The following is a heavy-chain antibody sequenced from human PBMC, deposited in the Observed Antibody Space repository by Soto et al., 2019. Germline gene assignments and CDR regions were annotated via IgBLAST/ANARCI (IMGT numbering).Heavy chain of an antibody. CDR3: ARESEDLTSNFDY. Sequence: GGSLRLSCAASGFTFTRYSMNWVRQAPGKGLEWVSSISSTTNYIYYGDSMKGRFTISRDNAKNSLYLEMSSLRAEDTAVYYCARESEDLTSNFDYWGQGTLVTVSS. CDR1: GFTFTRYS. V-gene: IGHV3-21*06. CDR2: ISSTTNYI. J-gene: IGHJ4*02.